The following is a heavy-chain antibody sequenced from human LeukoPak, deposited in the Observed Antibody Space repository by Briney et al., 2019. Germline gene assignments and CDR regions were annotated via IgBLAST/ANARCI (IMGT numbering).Heavy chain of an antibody. CDR2: IRYDGSNK. D-gene: IGHD1-1*01. V-gene: IGHV3-30*02. CDR1: GFTFSSYG. J-gene: IGHJ1*01. Sequence: PGGSLRLSCAASGFTFSSYGMHWVRQAPGKGLEWVAFIRYDGSNKYYADSVKGRFTISRDNSKNTLYLQMNSLRAEDTAVYYCAKMGYLTPKYFQHWGQGTLVTVSS. CDR3: AKMGYLTPKYFQH.